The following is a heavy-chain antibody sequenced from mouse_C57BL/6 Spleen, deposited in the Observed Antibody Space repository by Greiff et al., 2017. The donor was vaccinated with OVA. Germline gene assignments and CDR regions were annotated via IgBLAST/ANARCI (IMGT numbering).Heavy chain of an antibody. CDR2: ISYDGSN. CDR3: ARGYDSWFAY. V-gene: IGHV3-6*01. D-gene: IGHD2-2*01. J-gene: IGHJ3*01. CDR1: GYSITSGYY. Sequence: EVQLVESGPGLVKPSQSLSLTCSVTGYSITSGYYWNWIRQFPGNKLEWMGYISYDGSNNYNPSLKNRISITRDTSKNQFFLKLNSVTTEDTATYYCARGYDSWFAYWGQGTLVTVSA.